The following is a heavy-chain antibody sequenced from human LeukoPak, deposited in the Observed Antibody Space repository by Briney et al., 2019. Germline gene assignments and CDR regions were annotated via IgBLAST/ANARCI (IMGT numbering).Heavy chain of an antibody. CDR3: ARGLVRGWFDP. J-gene: IGHJ5*02. V-gene: IGHV4-39*07. D-gene: IGHD3-16*01. Sequence: SETLSLTCTVSGGSISSSSYYWSWIRQPPGKGLEWIGEINHSGSTNYNPYLKSRVTISVDTSKNQFSLKLSSVTAADTAVYYCARGLVRGWFDPWGQGTLVTVSS. CDR2: INHSGST. CDR1: GGSISSSSYY.